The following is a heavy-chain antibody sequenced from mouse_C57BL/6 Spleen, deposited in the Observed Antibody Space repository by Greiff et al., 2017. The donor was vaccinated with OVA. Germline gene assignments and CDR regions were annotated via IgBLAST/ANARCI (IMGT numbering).Heavy chain of an antibody. V-gene: IGHV1-54*01. CDR3: ARCLALTGTGAMDY. CDR1: GYAFTNYL. D-gene: IGHD4-1*01. CDR2: INPGSGGT. J-gene: IGHJ4*01. Sequence: VKLMESGAELVRPGTSVKVSCKASGYAFTNYLIEWVKQRPGQGLEWIGVINPGSGGTNYNEKFKGKATLTADKSSSTAYMQLSSLTSEDSAVYFCARCLALTGTGAMDYWGQGTSVTVSS.